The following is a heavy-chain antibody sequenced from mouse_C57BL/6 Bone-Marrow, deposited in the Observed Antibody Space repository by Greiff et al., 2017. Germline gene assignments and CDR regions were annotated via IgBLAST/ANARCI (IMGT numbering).Heavy chain of an antibody. V-gene: IGHV5-12*01. D-gene: IGHD1-1*01. Sequence: EVMLVESGGGLVQPGGSLKLSCAASGFTFSDYYMYWVRQTPEKGLEWVAYISTGGGSPYYPDTVKGRFTITRDNAKNTLYLQMSRLKAEDAAMYYGARAAGSSYTWFAYWGQGTLVTVSA. J-gene: IGHJ3*01. CDR2: ISTGGGSP. CDR3: ARAAGSSYTWFAY. CDR1: GFTFSDYY.